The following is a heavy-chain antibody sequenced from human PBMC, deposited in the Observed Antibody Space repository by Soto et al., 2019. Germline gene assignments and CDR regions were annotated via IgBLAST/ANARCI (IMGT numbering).Heavy chain of an antibody. D-gene: IGHD2-2*01. CDR3: ARTSSVHYGMDV. V-gene: IGHV3-30*03. Sequence: QVQLVESGGGVVQPGRSLRLSCAASGFTFSNYGMHWVRQAPGKGLEWVAFISYDGNNRYYVESVKGRFTISRDNSKNTLYLEMNSLRTEDTAVYYAARTSSVHYGMDVWGQGTTVTVSS. CDR1: GFTFSNYG. J-gene: IGHJ6*02. CDR2: ISYDGNNR.